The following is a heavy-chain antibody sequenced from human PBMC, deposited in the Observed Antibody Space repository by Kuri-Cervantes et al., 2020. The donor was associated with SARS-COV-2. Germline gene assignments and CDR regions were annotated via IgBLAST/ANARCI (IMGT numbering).Heavy chain of an antibody. J-gene: IGHJ5*02. CDR3: AREGNGDYGWFDP. D-gene: IGHD4-17*01. CDR2: ISAYNGNT. CDR1: GYTFTSYG. Sequence: ASVKVSCKASGYTFTSYGISWVRQAPGQGLEWMGWISAYNGNTNHAQKLQGRVTITRDTSASTAYMELSSLRSEDTAVYYCAREGNGDYGWFDPWGQGTLVTVSS. V-gene: IGHV1-18*01.